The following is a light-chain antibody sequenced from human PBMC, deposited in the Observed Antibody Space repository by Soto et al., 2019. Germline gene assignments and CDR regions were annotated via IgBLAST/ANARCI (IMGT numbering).Light chain of an antibody. V-gene: IGKV1-9*01. J-gene: IGKJ4*01. CDR3: QQVNSYPLT. CDR1: QGLSSY. CDR2: AAS. Sequence: IQLTQSPSSLSASVGDRVTITCRASQGLSSYLAWNQQKPGKAPKLLIYAASTLQSGVPSRFSGSESGTDFTLTISSLQPEDFATYYCQQVNSYPLTFGGGTKVEIK.